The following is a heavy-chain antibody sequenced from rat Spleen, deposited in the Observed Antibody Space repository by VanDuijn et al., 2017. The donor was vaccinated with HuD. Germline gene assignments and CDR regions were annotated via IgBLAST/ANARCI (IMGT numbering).Heavy chain of an antibody. CDR3: VRQDTSGYSNWFAY. V-gene: IGHV5-7*01. CDR1: GFTFSDYN. Sequence: EVQLVESGGGLVQPGRSLRLSCAASGFTFSDYNMAWVRQAPKKGLEWVATISYDGSGTFYRDSVKGRFTISRDNAKSTLYLQMDSLRSEDTATYYCVRQDTSGYSNWFAYWGQGTLVTVSS. D-gene: IGHD4-3*01. J-gene: IGHJ3*01. CDR2: ISYDGSGT.